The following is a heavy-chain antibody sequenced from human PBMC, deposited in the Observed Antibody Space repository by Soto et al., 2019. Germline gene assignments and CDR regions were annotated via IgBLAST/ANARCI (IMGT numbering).Heavy chain of an antibody. CDR3: ARFSNWKGDWFDP. CDR2: IYYSGST. Sequence: LSLSCAVSGYSISSSNWWGWIRQPPGKGLEWIGYIYYSGSTYYNPSLKSRVTMSVDTSKNQFSLKLSSVTAVDTAVYYCARFSNWKGDWFDPWGQGTLVTVS. J-gene: IGHJ5*02. D-gene: IGHD1-1*01. CDR1: GYSISSSNW. V-gene: IGHV4-28*01.